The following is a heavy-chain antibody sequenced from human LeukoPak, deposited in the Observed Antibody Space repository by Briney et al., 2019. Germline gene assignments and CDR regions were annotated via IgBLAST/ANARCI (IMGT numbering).Heavy chain of an antibody. D-gene: IGHD3-22*01. V-gene: IGHV1-18*01. CDR2: ISAYNGNT. CDR3: ARVPPTYYYESSDYYYLDY. J-gene: IGHJ4*02. CDR1: GYTFTSYG. Sequence: ASVKVSCKASGYTFTSYGISWVRQAPGQGLEWMGRISAYNGNTIYTQKLQGRVSMTTDTSTSTAYMELRSLRSDDTAVYYCARVPPTYYYESSDYYYLDYWGQGTLVTVSS.